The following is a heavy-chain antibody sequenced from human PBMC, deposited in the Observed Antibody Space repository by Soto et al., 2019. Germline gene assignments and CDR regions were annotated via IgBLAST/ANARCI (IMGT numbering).Heavy chain of an antibody. CDR2: IYYSGNT. Sequence: SETLSLTCTVSGESISSGDHYWSWVRQSPGEGLEWIGFIYYSGNTYYNPSLKSRVSMSVDTSNDQFSLKLNSVTAADTAVYYCARDAGYCNSVSCYPYNMDVWGQGTTVTVSS. V-gene: IGHV4-30-4*01. CDR1: GESISSGDHY. CDR3: ARDAGYCNSVSCYPYNMDV. D-gene: IGHD2-15*01. J-gene: IGHJ6*02.